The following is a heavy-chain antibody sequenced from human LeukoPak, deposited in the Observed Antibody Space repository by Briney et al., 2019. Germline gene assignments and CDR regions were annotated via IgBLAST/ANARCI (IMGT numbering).Heavy chain of an antibody. D-gene: IGHD4/OR15-4a*01. CDR3: ASLGVRDFDY. CDR2: INSDGSRT. V-gene: IGHV3-74*01. Sequence: GGSLRLSCADSGFTLSSYWMHCVRQAPGKGVVWVSRINSDGSRTSSADSVNGRFTISRDNAKNTLYLQMNRLRAEDTAVYYCASLGVRDFDYWGQGTLVTVSS. CDR1: GFTLSSYW. J-gene: IGHJ4*02.